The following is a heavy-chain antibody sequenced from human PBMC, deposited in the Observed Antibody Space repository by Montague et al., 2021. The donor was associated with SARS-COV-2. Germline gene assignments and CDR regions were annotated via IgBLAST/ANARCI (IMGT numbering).Heavy chain of an antibody. CDR1: GGSISSTSYY. CDR3: ARVPDCWTWWSSDY. J-gene: IGHJ4*02. D-gene: IGHD3/OR15-3a*01. CDR2: IYQSGSS. Sequence: SETLSLTCTVSGGSISSTSYYWVWVRQPPGKGLEWIRSIYQSGSSYSNPSLKIRVTISIDTSKNQFSLKLSSVTAADTAVYYCARVPDCWTWWSSDYWGQGTMVTVSS. V-gene: IGHV4-39*07.